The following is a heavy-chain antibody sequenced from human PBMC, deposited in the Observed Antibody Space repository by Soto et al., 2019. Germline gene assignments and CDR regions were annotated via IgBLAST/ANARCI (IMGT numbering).Heavy chain of an antibody. V-gene: IGHV1-69*01. Sequence: QVQLVQSGAEVKKPGSSVKVSCKASGGTFSSYAISWVRQAPGQGLEWMGGIIPIFGTANYAQKFQGRVTITADESTSTAYMELSSLRSEDTAVYYCAGCSGGSCSTDYSYYYGMDVWGQGTTVTVSS. J-gene: IGHJ6*02. D-gene: IGHD2-15*01. CDR2: IIPIFGTA. CDR3: AGCSGGSCSTDYSYYYGMDV. CDR1: GGTFSSYA.